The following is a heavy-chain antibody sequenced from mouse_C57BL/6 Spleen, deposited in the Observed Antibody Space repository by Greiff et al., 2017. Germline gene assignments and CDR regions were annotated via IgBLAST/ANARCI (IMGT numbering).Heavy chain of an antibody. CDR3: ASREVYDPYYFDY. D-gene: IGHD1-1*01. CDR2: INPSSGYT. V-gene: IGHV1-4*01. CDR1: GYTFTSYT. J-gene: IGHJ2*01. Sequence: QVQLQQSGAELARPGASVKMSCKASGYTFTSYTMHWVKQRPGQGLEWIGYINPSSGYTKYNQKFKDKATLTADKSSSTAYMQLSSLTSEDAAVYYCASREVYDPYYFDYWGQGTTLTVSS.